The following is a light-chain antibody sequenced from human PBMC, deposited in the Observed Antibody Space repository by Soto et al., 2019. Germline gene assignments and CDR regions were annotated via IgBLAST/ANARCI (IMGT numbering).Light chain of an antibody. V-gene: IGKV3D-15*01. Sequence: ETIMTQSPAILSASPGDEATLSCRASQFVGRNVAWYRQKVGQGPRLLIYTASTRATGIPVRFSGSGSGTEFPLTISGLQSDDFATYYCLQNNEWPLTFGGGTKVEIK. CDR3: LQNNEWPLT. CDR1: QFVGRN. J-gene: IGKJ4*01. CDR2: TAS.